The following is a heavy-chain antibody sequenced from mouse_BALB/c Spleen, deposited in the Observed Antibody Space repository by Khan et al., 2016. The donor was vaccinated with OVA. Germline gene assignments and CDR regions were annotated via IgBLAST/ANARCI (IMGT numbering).Heavy chain of an antibody. CDR1: GYTFTSNT. V-gene: IGHV1-4*01. Sequence: QVQLKQSGAEPARPGASVKMSCKASGYTFTSNTMHWVKQRPGQGLEWIGYINPRSSYTNYNQKFKDKATLTADKSSSTAYMQLSSLTSEDSAVYYCARRTTEYTMDYWGQGTSVTVSS. J-gene: IGHJ4*01. CDR2: INPRSSYT. CDR3: ARRTTEYTMDY. D-gene: IGHD2-14*01.